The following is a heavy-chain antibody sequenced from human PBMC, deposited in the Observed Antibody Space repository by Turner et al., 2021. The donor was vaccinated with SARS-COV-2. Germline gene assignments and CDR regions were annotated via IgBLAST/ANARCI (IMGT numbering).Heavy chain of an antibody. Sequence: EVQLVETGGGLIQPGGSLRLSCAASGFTFSSYAMNWVRQAPGKGLEWVSAISIGGGTTYYADSVKGRFTISRDDPKNTLYLQMNSLRAEDTALYYCAKVGNLGGQGTLVTVSS. D-gene: IGHD1-7*01. CDR3: AKVGNL. CDR2: ISIGGGTT. CDR1: GFTFSSYA. J-gene: IGHJ4*02. V-gene: IGHV3-23*04.